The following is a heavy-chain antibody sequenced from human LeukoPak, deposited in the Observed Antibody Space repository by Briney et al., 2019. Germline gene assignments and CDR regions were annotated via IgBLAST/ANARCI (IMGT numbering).Heavy chain of an antibody. CDR2: ISWNSGSI. J-gene: IGHJ4*02. CDR3: AKGSVGIVGAEYYFDY. CDR1: GFTFDDYA. Sequence: GGSLRLSCAASGFTFDDYAMHWVRQAPGKGLEWVSGISWNSGSIGYADSVKGRFTISRDNAKNSLYLQMNSLRAEDMALYYCAKGSVGIVGAEYYFDYWGQGTLVTVSS. D-gene: IGHD1-26*01. V-gene: IGHV3-9*03.